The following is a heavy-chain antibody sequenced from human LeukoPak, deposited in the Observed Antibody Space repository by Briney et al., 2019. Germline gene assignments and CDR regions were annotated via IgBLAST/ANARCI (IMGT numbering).Heavy chain of an antibody. J-gene: IGHJ4*02. D-gene: IGHD2-15*01. CDR1: VGLVSSYV. CDR2: MMPFFGIA. CDR3: SVALSDHGMYYFAY. Sequence: CSVKVSCKASVGLVSSYVISWVGLSAGQELGWMGGMMPFFGIANYAQNFQGRAAITAEESTRTAYMSLNSLMSEERAVYYCSVALSDHGMYYFAYWGQGTLVTVSS. V-gene: IGHV1-69*13.